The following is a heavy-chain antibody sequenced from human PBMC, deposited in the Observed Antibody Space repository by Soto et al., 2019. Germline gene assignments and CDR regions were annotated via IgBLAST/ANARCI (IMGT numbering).Heavy chain of an antibody. V-gene: IGHV4-31*03. J-gene: IGHJ4*02. D-gene: IGHD3-16*01. CDR3: ARHDWGFDY. Sequence: QVQLQESGPGLVKPSQTLSLTCTVSGGSISSGGDYWSWIRQHPGKGLEWIGYISYSGTTYYNPSLKSRITISVVKSKMQCSLKLSSVTAAGTDVYSGARHDWGFDYWGQGTLVTVSS. CDR1: GGSISSGGDY. CDR2: ISYSGTT.